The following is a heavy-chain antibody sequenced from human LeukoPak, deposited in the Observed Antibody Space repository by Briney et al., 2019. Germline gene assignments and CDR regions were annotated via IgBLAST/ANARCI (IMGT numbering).Heavy chain of an antibody. D-gene: IGHD6-13*01. CDR1: GYTFTSYG. Sequence: ASVKVSCKASGYTFTSYGISWVRQAPGQGLEWMGWTSPHNGDTNYAQKLQGRVTMTTDKSTSTAYMELMRLRSDDTAVYYCARVRAAAGIYYFDYWGQGTLVTVSS. V-gene: IGHV1-18*01. CDR3: ARVRAAAGIYYFDY. J-gene: IGHJ4*02. CDR2: TSPHNGDT.